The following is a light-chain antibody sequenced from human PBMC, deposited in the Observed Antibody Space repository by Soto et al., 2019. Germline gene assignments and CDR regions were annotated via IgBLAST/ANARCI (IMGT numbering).Light chain of an antibody. CDR3: QKYNTAPSP. V-gene: IGKV1-27*01. Sequence: DIQMTQSPCSLSASVGDRVTITCRASQDISNYLAWYQQKPGKVPKLLIYAASALQSGVPSRFSGSGSGTDFTLTISSLQPEDVATYYCQKYNTAPSPFGQGTKVEI. J-gene: IGKJ1*01. CDR2: AAS. CDR1: QDISNY.